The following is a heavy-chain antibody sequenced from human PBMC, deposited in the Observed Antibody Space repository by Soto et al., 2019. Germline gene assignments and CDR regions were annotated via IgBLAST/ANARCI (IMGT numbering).Heavy chain of an antibody. J-gene: IGHJ4*02. CDR3: AREPEGSVFGLDS. CDR2: IWEDGSEE. Sequence: QVQLVESGGGVVQPGRSLRLSCAASGFTFSNSLMHWVRQAPGKGLEWVAVIWEDGSEEYYADSVKGRFTISRDNSKNTLYLQINTLGVDDMAVYYCAREPEGSVFGLDSWGQGTLVTVSS. V-gene: IGHV3-33*01. CDR1: GFTFSNSL. D-gene: IGHD3-10*02.